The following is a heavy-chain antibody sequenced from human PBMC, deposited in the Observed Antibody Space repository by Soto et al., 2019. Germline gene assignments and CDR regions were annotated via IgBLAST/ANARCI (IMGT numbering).Heavy chain of an antibody. CDR3: ATMGSGYYYDY. D-gene: IGHD3-22*01. CDR2: ISSGRTYT. CDR1: GFTFSRYS. J-gene: IGHJ4*02. V-gene: IGHV3-21*01. Sequence: PGGSVRLSCAASGFTFSRYSMNWVRQAPGKGLEWVSSISSGRTYTDYADSVKGRFTISGDNAKNSLYLQMNSLRAEDTAVYYRATMGSGYYYDYWGQGTLVTVSS.